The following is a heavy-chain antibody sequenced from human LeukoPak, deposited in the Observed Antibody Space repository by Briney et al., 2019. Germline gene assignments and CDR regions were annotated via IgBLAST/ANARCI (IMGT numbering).Heavy chain of an antibody. D-gene: IGHD3-22*01. V-gene: IGHV3-30*02. J-gene: IGHJ4*02. CDR3: AKDHSTYYHDSRTLDY. Sequence: GGSLRLSCAASEFTFSSYGMHWVRQAPGKGLEWVAFIRYDGNNKYYADSVKGRFTISRDNSKNTLYLQMNSLRAEDTAVYYCAKDHSTYYHDSRTLDYWGQGTLVTVSS. CDR2: IRYDGNNK. CDR1: EFTFSSYG.